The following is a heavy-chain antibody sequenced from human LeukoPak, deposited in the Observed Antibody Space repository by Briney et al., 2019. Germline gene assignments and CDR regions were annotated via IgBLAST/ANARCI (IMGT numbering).Heavy chain of an antibody. CDR2: XNSDGSST. V-gene: IGHV3-74*01. CDR1: XXXXXXXX. J-gene: IGHJ4*02. CDR3: AREFYDILTGYYIPDY. D-gene: IGHD3-9*01. Sequence: GGSLRLSCVASXXXXXXXXXXXVXXXXXKXXVXVXXXNSDGSSTSYADSVKGRFTISRDNAKNTLYLQMNSLRAEDTAVYYCAREFYDILTGYYIPDYWGQGTLVTVSS.